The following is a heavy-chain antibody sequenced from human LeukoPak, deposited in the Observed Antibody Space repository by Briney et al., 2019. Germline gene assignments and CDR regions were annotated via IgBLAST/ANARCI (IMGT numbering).Heavy chain of an antibody. D-gene: IGHD3-16*01. Sequence: GGSLRLSCAASGFTFSSYWMHWFRQAPGKGLVWVARINSDGSTTNYADSVEGRFTISRDNAKNTLYLQMNSLRAEDTAVYYCARLTPLFDYWGQGTLVTVSS. V-gene: IGHV3-74*01. CDR2: INSDGSTT. CDR1: GFTFSSYW. CDR3: ARLTPLFDY. J-gene: IGHJ4*02.